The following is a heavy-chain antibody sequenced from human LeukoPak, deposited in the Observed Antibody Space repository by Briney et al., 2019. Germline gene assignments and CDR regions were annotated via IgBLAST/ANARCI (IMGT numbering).Heavy chain of an antibody. Sequence: PSETLSLTCTVSGASVSSGDYHWSWVRQAPGKGLEWIGHNGDPSYNPSLKSRVVISIDTSRSQFSLRLNSVTAADTATYFCVTYYVNGGGRGHWGPGALVTVSS. CDR1: GASVSSGDYH. CDR3: VTYYVNGGGRGH. D-gene: IGHD3-16*01. CDR2: HNGDP. J-gene: IGHJ4*02. V-gene: IGHV4-61*08.